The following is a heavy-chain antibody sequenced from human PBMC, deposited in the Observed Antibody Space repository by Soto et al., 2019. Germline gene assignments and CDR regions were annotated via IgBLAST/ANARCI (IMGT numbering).Heavy chain of an antibody. CDR2: ISYDGSHK. CDR1: GFTFSNYA. V-gene: IGHV3-30-3*01. J-gene: IGHJ6*02. Sequence: GGSLRLSCAASGFTFSNYAVQWVRQAPGKGLEWVAVISYDGSHKFYADSVKGRFTISRDNSRNTVYLQMNSLRIEDTAVNYCTRVGKERSGYYWGYEYSGMAVWGQGTTDTVSS. D-gene: IGHD3-3*01. CDR3: TRVGKERSGYYWGYEYSGMAV.